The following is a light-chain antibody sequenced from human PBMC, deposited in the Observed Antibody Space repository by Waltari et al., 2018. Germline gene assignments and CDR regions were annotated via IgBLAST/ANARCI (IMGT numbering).Light chain of an antibody. CDR3: SSYTTSTTYV. CDR1: SSDVGVYNF. Sequence: QSALTQPASVSGSPGQSITISCTGTSSDVGVYNFASWYQQHPGKAPKRIIYDVSNRPSGVSNRFSGSKSGNTASLTISGLQAEDEADYHCSSYTTSTTYVFGTGTKVTVL. J-gene: IGLJ1*01. CDR2: DVS. V-gene: IGLV2-14*03.